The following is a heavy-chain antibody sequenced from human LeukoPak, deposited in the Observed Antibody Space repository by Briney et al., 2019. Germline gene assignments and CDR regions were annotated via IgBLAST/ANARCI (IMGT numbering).Heavy chain of an antibody. Sequence: ASVKVSCKASGYTFTNYDINRVRQATGQGLEWMGWMNPNSGNTGYAQKFQGRVTMTRNTSISTAYMELSSLRSEDTAVYYCAINGYDSRFYYYMDVGGKGTTVTVSS. J-gene: IGHJ6*03. CDR1: GYTFTNYD. D-gene: IGHD3-22*01. CDR2: MNPNSGNT. V-gene: IGHV1-8*01. CDR3: AINGYDSRFYYYMDV.